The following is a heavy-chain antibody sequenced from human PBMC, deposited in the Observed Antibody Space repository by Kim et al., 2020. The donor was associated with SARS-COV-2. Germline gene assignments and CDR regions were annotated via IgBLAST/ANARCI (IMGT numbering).Heavy chain of an antibody. CDR3: AKGRPIRGLVVTVVEFDY. J-gene: IGHJ4*02. CDR1: GFTFSNYG. D-gene: IGHD2-21*02. CDR2: ISDDGIYK. Sequence: GGSLRLSCAASGFTFSNYGMHWVRQAPGKGLEWVAVISDDGIYKFHADSVKGRFTISRDDSKNTLFLQMNSLTIEDSAVYYCAKGRPIRGLVVTVVEFDYWGQGTVVTVSS. V-gene: IGHV3-30*18.